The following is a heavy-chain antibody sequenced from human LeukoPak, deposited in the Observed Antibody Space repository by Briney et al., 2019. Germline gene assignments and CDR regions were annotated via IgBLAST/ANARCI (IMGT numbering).Heavy chain of an antibody. D-gene: IGHD6-19*01. V-gene: IGHV4-61*02. Sequence: SETLSLTCTVSGGSISSGSYYWSWIRQPAGTGLEWIGRIYTSGSTYYNPSLKSRVTISVDTSKNQFSLKLSSVTAADTAVYYCARQQGSLAVAAIPPYFDYWGQGTLVTVSS. CDR3: ARQQGSLAVAAIPPYFDY. CDR2: IYTSGST. J-gene: IGHJ4*02. CDR1: GGSISSGSYY.